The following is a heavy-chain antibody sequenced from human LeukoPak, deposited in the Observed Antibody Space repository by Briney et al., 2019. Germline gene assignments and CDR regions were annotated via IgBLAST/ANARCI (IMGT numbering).Heavy chain of an antibody. CDR2: IFHSGST. CDR3: ARETEKQWQY. J-gene: IGHJ3*01. V-gene: IGHV4-38-2*02. Sequence: SETLSLTRTVSGYSLTSGYYWGWIRQPPGKGLEWIASIFHSGSTFYNPSVKSRVTISVDTSKNQFSLTLRSVTAADTAVYYCARETEKQWQYWGQGTMATVSS. CDR1: GYSLTSGYY. D-gene: IGHD6-19*01.